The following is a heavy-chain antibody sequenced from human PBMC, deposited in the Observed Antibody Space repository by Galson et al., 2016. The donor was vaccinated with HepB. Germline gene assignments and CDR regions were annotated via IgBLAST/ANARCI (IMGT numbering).Heavy chain of an antibody. J-gene: IGHJ4*02. V-gene: IGHV3-21*01. D-gene: IGHD4-17*01. CDR1: GFTFTTYY. Sequence: SLRLSCAASGFTFTTYYMEWVRQAPGKGLEWVSSISSRSTYMFYADSVKGRFTISRDNAKNSLYLQMNSLRPEDTAVYYCAGGEGSPYGRLRDYWGQGTLVTVS. CDR2: ISSRSTYM. CDR3: AGGEGSPYGRLRDY.